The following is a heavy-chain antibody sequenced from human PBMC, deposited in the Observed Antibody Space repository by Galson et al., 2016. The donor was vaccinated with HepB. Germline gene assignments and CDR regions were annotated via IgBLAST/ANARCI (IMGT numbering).Heavy chain of an antibody. V-gene: IGHV4-59*01. J-gene: IGHJ5*01. Sequence: TLSLTCTVSGGSMSTYYWSWIRQPPGKGLEWIGYIYYSGSTNYSPSLKSRVTISVDTSKNQFSLKLSSVTAADTAVYYCARVHYDYGSPSCIDSWGRGILVTVS. CDR1: GGSMSTYY. D-gene: IGHD3-10*01. CDR3: ARVHYDYGSPSCIDS. CDR2: IYYSGST.